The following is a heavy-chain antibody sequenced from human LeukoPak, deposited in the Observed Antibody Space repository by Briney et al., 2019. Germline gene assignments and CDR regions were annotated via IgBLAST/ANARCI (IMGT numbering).Heavy chain of an antibody. CDR1: GDSISSSSYY. CDR3: ARRPRYCSDSSCWGRTFDI. Sequence: SETLSLTCTVSGDSISSSSYYWGWIRQPPGKGLEWIGSIYYSGSTYYNPSLKSRVTISVDTSKNSLSLKLSSVTTADTAVYYCARRPRYCSDSSCWGRTFDIWGQGTTVTVSS. D-gene: IGHD2-15*01. CDR2: IYYSGST. V-gene: IGHV4-39*01. J-gene: IGHJ3*02.